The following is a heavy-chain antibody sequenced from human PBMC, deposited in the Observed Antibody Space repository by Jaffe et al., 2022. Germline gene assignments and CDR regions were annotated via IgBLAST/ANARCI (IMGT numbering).Heavy chain of an antibody. Sequence: QVQLVQSGAEVKKPGASVKVSCKASGYTFTSYGISWVRQAPGQGLEWMGWISAYNGNTNYAQKLQGRVTMTTDTSTSTAYMELRSLRSDDTAVYYCARTPPDPIVADWGVHDYWGQGTLVTVSS. CDR1: GYTFTSYG. D-gene: IGHD2-15*01. CDR2: ISAYNGNT. V-gene: IGHV1-18*01. CDR3: ARTPPDPIVADWGVHDY. J-gene: IGHJ4*02.